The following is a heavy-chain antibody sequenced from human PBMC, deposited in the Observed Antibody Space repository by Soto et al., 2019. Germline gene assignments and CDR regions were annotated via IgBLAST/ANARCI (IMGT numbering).Heavy chain of an antibody. J-gene: IGHJ4*02. Sequence: QVQLVQSGAEVRKPGASVKVSCKTSGYTFTDYDINWVRQAPGQGLEWVGRMNPNSGRTDYAQKLEGRVTMTRDISISTAYMELSSLGYDDTAVYFCSTWGRNGWYTGFFWGRGTLVTVSS. CDR3: STWGRNGWYTGFF. CDR2: MNPNSGRT. V-gene: IGHV1-8*02. D-gene: IGHD6-19*01. CDR1: GYTFTDYD.